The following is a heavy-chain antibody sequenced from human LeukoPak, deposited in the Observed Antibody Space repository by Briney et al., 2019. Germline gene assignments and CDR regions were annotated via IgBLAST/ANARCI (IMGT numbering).Heavy chain of an antibody. CDR3: AKDRMSIYYDSSSTGAFDI. D-gene: IGHD3-22*01. Sequence: GGSLRLSCAASGFTFSGYAMHWVRQAPGKGLEWVAFIRSDGSNKDYADSVKGRFTISRDNSKNTLYLQMNSLRAEDTAVYYCAKDRMSIYYDSSSTGAFDIWGQGTMVTVSS. CDR2: IRSDGSNK. V-gene: IGHV3-30*02. CDR1: GFTFSGYA. J-gene: IGHJ3*02.